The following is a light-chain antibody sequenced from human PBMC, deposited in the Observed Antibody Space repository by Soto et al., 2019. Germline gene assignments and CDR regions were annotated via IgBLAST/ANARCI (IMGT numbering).Light chain of an antibody. V-gene: IGKV3-11*01. CDR2: DAS. CDR3: QQGNNWPLIS. CDR1: QSVGIY. Sequence: EIVLAQSPATLSLSPGERATISCRASQSVGIYLAWYQQKPGQAPRLLIYDASNRATDIPAKFSASGSGTDFSLTISSLEPEDFSISYCQQGNNWPLISFGQGTRLEIK. J-gene: IGKJ5*01.